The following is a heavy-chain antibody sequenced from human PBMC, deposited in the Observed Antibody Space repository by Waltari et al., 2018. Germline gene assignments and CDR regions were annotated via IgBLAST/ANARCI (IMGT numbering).Heavy chain of an antibody. CDR3: ARDRGRGIYLDS. CDR1: W. J-gene: IGHJ4*02. Sequence: WWSWVRQSPGKGLEWRGQVQPSGRTNYNPSFASRVTMSVDTSTNHFSLKVTSATAADTAVYFCARDRGRGIYLDSWGQGTLVTVSP. D-gene: IGHD2-15*01. V-gene: IGHV4-4*01. CDR2: VQPSGRT.